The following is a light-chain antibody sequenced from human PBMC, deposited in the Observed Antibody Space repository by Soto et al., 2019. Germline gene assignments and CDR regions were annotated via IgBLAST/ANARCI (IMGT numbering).Light chain of an antibody. J-gene: IGLJ3*02. CDR2: DVT. V-gene: IGLV2-14*03. Sequence: QSALTQPASVSGSPGQSITISCTGTSSDIGGYNFVSWYQQHPGKAPTLMIYDVTNRPPGLSDRFSGSKSGNTASLTISGLQAEDEADYYCSSYTTSSTLVFGGGTKVTVL. CDR3: SSYTTSSTLV. CDR1: SSDIGGYNF.